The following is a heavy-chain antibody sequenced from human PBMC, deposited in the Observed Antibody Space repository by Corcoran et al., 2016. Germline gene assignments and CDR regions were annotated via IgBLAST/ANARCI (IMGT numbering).Heavy chain of an antibody. D-gene: IGHD3-22*01. V-gene: IGHV3-15*01. J-gene: IGHJ5*02. CDR3: VRTRNWIIGVGGYYLA. Sequence: EVQLVESGGGLVKPGGSLRLSCAASGFTFTNAWMSWVRQTPGEGLEWVGRIKTKDEGGTTDYAAPVEGRFTISRDDSRNTLYLQMNNRRTEDTAVYYWVRTRNWIIGVGGYYLAWGQGTLVTVSS. CDR2: IKTKDEGGTT. CDR1: GFTFTNAW.